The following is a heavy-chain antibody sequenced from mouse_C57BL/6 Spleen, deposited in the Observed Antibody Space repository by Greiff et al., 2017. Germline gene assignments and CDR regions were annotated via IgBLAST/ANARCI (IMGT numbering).Heavy chain of an antibody. J-gene: IGHJ4*01. Sequence: EVQLQQSGPELVKPGASVKISCKASGSTFTDYYMNWVKQSHGKSLEWIVDISHNNGGTSYNQKFKGKATLTVDKTSSTAYMELRSLTSEDSAVYYCARELDGYYYYAMDYWGQGTSVTVSS. CDR3: ARELDGYYYYAMDY. V-gene: IGHV1-26*01. CDR2: ISHNNGGT. CDR1: GSTFTDYY. D-gene: IGHD2-3*01.